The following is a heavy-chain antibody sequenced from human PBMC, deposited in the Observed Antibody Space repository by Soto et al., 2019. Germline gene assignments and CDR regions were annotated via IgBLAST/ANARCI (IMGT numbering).Heavy chain of an antibody. V-gene: IGHV1-18*01. D-gene: IGHD2-8*01. CDR1: GYTFTSYG. CDR2: ISAYNGNT. Sequence: ASVKVSCKASGYTFTSYGISWVRQAPGQGLEWMGWISAYNGNTNYAQKLQGRVTMTTDTSTSTAYMELRSLRSDDTAVYYCASDHLTIGVPQSCTDSRGQGTLVTLSS. J-gene: IGHJ5*01. CDR3: ASDHLTIGVPQSCTDS.